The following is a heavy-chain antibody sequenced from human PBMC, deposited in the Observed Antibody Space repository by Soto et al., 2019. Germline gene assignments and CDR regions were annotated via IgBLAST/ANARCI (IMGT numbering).Heavy chain of an antibody. D-gene: IGHD3-16*02. CDR3: ATGPYDYGWGSYRPFNWFDP. V-gene: IGHV3-48*02. J-gene: IGHJ5*02. CDR1: GFTFSSYS. CDR2: ISSSRSTI. Sequence: EVQLVESGGGLVQPGGSLRLSCAASGFTFSSYSMNWVRQAPGKGLEWVSYISSSRSTIYYADSVKGRFTISRDNAKNSLYLQMNSLRDEDTAVYYCATGPYDYGWGSYRPFNWFDPWGQGTLVSVSS.